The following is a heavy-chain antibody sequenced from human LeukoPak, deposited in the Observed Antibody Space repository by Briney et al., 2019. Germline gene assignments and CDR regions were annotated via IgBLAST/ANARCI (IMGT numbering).Heavy chain of an antibody. CDR1: GFTFSSYW. Sequence: GGSLRLSCAASGFTFSSYWMSWVRQAPGKGLEWVANIKQDGSEKYYVDSVKGRFTISRDNAKNSLYLQMNSLRAEDTAVYYCARDSSPTVTITDDYWGQGTLVTVSS. CDR2: IKQDGSEK. V-gene: IGHV3-7*01. CDR3: ARDSSPTVTITDDY. J-gene: IGHJ4*02. D-gene: IGHD4-17*01.